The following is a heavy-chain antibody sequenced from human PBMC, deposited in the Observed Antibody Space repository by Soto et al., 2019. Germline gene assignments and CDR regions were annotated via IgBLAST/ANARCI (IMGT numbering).Heavy chain of an antibody. V-gene: IGHV3-23*01. D-gene: IGHD6-13*01. Sequence: SLRLSCAASGFTFSSDWMSRVRQAPGKGPEWVANISGSGGEKYYADSVKGRFTISRDNSKNTLYLQMNSLRAEDTAVYYCAKDIGAAAGLDAFDIWGQGTMVTVSS. CDR2: ISGSGGEK. J-gene: IGHJ3*02. CDR1: GFTFSSDW. CDR3: AKDIGAAAGLDAFDI.